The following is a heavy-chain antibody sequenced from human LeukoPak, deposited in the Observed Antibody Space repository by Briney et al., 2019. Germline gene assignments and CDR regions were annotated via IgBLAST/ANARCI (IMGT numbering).Heavy chain of an antibody. CDR3: ARTYCGGDCYLYYFDY. D-gene: IGHD2-21*02. V-gene: IGHV4-39*01. Sequence: PSETLSLTCTVSGGSISSSSYYWGWIRQPPGKGLEWIGSIYYSGSTYYNPSLKSRVTISVDTSKNQFSLKLSSVTAADTAVYYCARTYCGGDCYLYYFDYWGQGTLVTVSS. CDR1: GGSISSSSYY. CDR2: IYYSGST. J-gene: IGHJ4*02.